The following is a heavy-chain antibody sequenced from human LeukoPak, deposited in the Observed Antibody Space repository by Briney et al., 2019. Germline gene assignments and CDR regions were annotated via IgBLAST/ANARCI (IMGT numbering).Heavy chain of an antibody. CDR1: GGSISSYY. Sequence: PSETLSLTCTVSGGSISSYYWSWIRQPPGKGLEWIGYIYDSGSTNYNPSLKSRVTISVDTSKNQFSLKLSSVTAADTAVYYCARVGGTNYYYYGMDVWGQGTTVTVSS. CDR3: ARVGGTNYYYYGMDV. V-gene: IGHV4-59*01. D-gene: IGHD1-1*01. J-gene: IGHJ6*02. CDR2: IYDSGST.